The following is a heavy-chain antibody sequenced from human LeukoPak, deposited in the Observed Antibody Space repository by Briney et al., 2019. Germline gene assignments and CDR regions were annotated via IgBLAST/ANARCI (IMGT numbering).Heavy chain of an antibody. CDR1: GGSFSGYY. D-gene: IGHD5-18*01. Sequence: SETLSLTCAVYGGSFSGYYWSWIRQPPGKGLEWIGEINHSGSTNYNPSLKSRVIISVDTSKNQFSLKLSSVTAADTAVYYCARGHRGYSYGYGPRDAFDIWGQGTMVTVSS. V-gene: IGHV4-34*01. J-gene: IGHJ3*02. CDR3: ARGHRGYSYGYGPRDAFDI. CDR2: INHSGST.